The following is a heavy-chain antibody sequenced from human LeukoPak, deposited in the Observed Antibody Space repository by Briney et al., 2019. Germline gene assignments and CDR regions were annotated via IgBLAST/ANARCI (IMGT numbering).Heavy chain of an antibody. CDR1: GFTFSSFW. V-gene: IGHV3-7*03. CDR2: IRQDGSEK. J-gene: IGHJ4*02. CDR3: ASPAEGY. Sequence: PGGSLRLSCAASGFTFSSFWMSWVRQAPGKGLEWVANIRQDGSEKYYVDSVKGRFTISRDNAQNSLYLQMNSLRVEDTAVYYCASPAEGYWGQGTLVTVSS.